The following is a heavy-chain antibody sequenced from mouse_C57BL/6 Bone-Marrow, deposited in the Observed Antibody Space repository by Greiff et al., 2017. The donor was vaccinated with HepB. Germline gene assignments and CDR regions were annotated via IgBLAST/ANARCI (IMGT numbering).Heavy chain of an antibody. CDR3: ARGRILFSGDY. CDR1: GYTFTSYW. V-gene: IGHV1-69*01. CDR2: IDPSDSYT. Sequence: QVQLQQPGAELVMPGASVKLSCKASGYTFTSYWMHWVKQRPGQGLEWIGEIDPSDSYTNYNQKFKGKSTLTVDNSPSTAYMQLSSLTSEDSAVYYCARGRILFSGDYWGQGTTLTVSS. D-gene: IGHD1-1*01. J-gene: IGHJ2*01.